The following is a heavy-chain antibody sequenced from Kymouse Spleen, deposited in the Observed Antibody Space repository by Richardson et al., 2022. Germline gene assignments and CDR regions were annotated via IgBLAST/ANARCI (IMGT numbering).Heavy chain of an antibody. CDR2: ISWNSGSI. CDR1: GFTFDDYA. Sequence: EVQLVESGGGLVQPGRSLRLSCAASGFTFDDYAMHWVRQAPGKGLEWVSGISWNSGSIGYADSVKGRFTISRDNAKNSLYLQMNSLRAEDTALYYCAKDRVTGTTDYYYGMDVWGQGTTVTVSS. V-gene: IGHV3-9*01. J-gene: IGHJ6*02. D-gene: IGHD1-7*01. CDR3: AKDRVTGTTDYYYGMDV.